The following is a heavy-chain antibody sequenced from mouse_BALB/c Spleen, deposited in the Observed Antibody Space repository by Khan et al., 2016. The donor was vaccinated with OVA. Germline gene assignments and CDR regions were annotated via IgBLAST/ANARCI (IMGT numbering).Heavy chain of an antibody. D-gene: IGHD1-1*01. Sequence: EVELVESGPGLVKPSQSLSLTCTVTGYSITSDYAWNWLQQFPGNKLEWMGFISYSGNTKYNPSLKSRISITRDTSKNQFFLQLNSVTTEDTATYYCARVYGGDFDYWGHGTTLTVSS. J-gene: IGHJ2*01. CDR1: GYSITSDYA. CDR2: ISYSGNT. V-gene: IGHV3-2*02. CDR3: ARVYGGDFDY.